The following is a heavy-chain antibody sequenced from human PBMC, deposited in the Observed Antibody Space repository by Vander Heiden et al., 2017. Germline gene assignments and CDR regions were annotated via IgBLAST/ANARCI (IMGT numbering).Heavy chain of an antibody. Sequence: EVQLVESGGGLVQPGGSLRLACAASGFTFSSDSMNWVRQAPGKGLEWVSYISSSSSTIYYADSVKGRFTISRDNAKNSLYLQMNSLRAEDTAVYYCARDNYVWGSPGAFDIWGQGTMVTVSS. V-gene: IGHV3-48*01. J-gene: IGHJ3*02. CDR3: ARDNYVWGSPGAFDI. CDR1: GFTFSSDS. D-gene: IGHD3-16*01. CDR2: ISSSSSTI.